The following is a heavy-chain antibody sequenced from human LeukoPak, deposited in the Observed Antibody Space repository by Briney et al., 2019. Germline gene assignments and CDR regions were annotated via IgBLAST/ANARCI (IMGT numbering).Heavy chain of an antibody. D-gene: IGHD3-10*01. J-gene: IGHJ4*02. CDR2: IYYSGST. Sequence: PSETLSLTCTVSGGSISSSSYYWGWIRQPPGKGLEWIGSIYYSGSTYYNPSLKSRVTIPVDTSKNQFSLKLSSVTAADTAVYYCARRGGNGYYYGSGSYYFDYWGQGTLVTVSS. CDR1: GGSISSSSYY. V-gene: IGHV4-39*01. CDR3: ARRGGNGYYYGSGSYYFDY.